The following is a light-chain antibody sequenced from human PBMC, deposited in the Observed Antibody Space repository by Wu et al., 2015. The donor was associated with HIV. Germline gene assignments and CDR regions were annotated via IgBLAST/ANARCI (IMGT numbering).Light chain of an antibody. CDR2: KAS. Sequence: QMTQSPSALSASIGDRVTITCRASRNVNNWLAWYQQKPGKAPKLLIYKASKLESGVPSRFSGSGSGTQFTLTISSVQPDDFATYYCQQYNSWTFGQGTKVDFK. J-gene: IGKJ1*01. CDR1: RNVNNW. V-gene: IGKV1-5*03. CDR3: QQYNSWT.